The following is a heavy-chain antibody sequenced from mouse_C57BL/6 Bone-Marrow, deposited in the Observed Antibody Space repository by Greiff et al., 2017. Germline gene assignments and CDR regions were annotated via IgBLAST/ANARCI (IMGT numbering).Heavy chain of an antibody. CDR1: GFTFSDYG. CDR2: ISSGSSTI. Sequence: EVQGVESGGGLVKPGGSLKLSCAASGFTFSDYGMHWVRQAPETGLEWVAYISSGSSTIYYADTVKGRFTISRDNAKNTLFLQMTSLRSEDTAMYYCSRANSLNYGSPYYFDYWGQGTILTVSS. D-gene: IGHD1-1*01. CDR3: SRANSLNYGSPYYFDY. V-gene: IGHV5-17*01. J-gene: IGHJ2*01.